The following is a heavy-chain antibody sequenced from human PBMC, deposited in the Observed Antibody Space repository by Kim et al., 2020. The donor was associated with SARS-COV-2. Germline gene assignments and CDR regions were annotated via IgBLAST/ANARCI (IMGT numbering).Heavy chain of an antibody. CDR1: GGSISSYY. V-gene: IGHV4-59*13. J-gene: IGHJ5*02. Sequence: SETLSLTCTVSGGSISSYYWSWIRQPPGKGLEWIGYIYYSGSTNYNPSLKSRVTISVDTSKNQFSLKLSSVTAADTAVYYCARDQRAGEGWFDPWGQGTLVTVSS. D-gene: IGHD7-27*01. CDR2: IYYSGST. CDR3: ARDQRAGEGWFDP.